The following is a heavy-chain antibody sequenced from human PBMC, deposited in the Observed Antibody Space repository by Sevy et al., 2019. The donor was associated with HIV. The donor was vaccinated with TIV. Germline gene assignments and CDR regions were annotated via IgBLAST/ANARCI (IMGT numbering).Heavy chain of an antibody. CDR2: IWYDGSNK. CDR3: ARGRDYGNFDY. V-gene: IGHV3-33*01. J-gene: IGHJ4*02. Sequence: GGSLRLSCAASGFNFSIYGMHWVRQAPGKGLEWVALIWYDGSNKYYVDSVKGRFTIFRDNSKNTVYLQMNSLRAEDMAVYYCARGRDYGNFDYWGQGTLVTVSS. CDR1: GFNFSIYG. D-gene: IGHD4-17*01.